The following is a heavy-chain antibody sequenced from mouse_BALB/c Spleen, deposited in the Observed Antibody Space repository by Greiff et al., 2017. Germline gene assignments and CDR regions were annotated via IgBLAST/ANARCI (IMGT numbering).Heavy chain of an antibody. CDR1: GFTFSSYA. V-gene: IGHV5-9-4*01. J-gene: IGHJ2*01. Sequence: EVKVVESGGGLVKPGGSLKLSCAASGFTFSSYAMSWVRQSPEKRLEWVAEISSGGSYTYYPDTVTGRFTISRDNAKNTLYLEMSSLRSEDTAMYYCAREGNVYFDYWGQGTTLTVSS. CDR2: ISSGGSYT. CDR3: AREGNVYFDY.